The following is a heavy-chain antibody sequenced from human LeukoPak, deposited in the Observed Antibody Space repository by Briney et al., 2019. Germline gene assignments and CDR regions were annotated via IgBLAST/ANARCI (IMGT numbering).Heavy chain of an antibody. CDR2: DTSSTTST. CDR1: EFSISHYA. D-gene: IGHD2-8*02. J-gene: IGHJ6*03. Sequence: GGSLRLSCTASEFSISHYAMSWVRQAPGKGLEWVSADTSSTTSTYYASSVRGRFTISRDNSMNTLYLQMNSLRADDTAVYYCSKAPLGACAGAVCYYLDVWGKGTTVLVSS. V-gene: IGHV3-23*01. CDR3: SKAPLGACAGAVCYYLDV.